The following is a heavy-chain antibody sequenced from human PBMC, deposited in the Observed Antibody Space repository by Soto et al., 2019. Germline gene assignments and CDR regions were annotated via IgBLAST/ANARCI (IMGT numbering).Heavy chain of an antibody. Sequence: QLQLQESGPGLVKPSETLSLTCTVSGGSMSSSSYYWGWIRQPPGKGLEWIGSIYYSGSTSYNPSLKSRIPISADPTKHQFSLKLNSVPPADTAVYFCARRAWIPGYWNGMDVWGQGNTVIVSS. CDR1: GGSMSSSSYY. J-gene: IGHJ6*02. CDR2: IYYSGST. V-gene: IGHV4-39*01. CDR3: ARRAWIPGYWNGMDV. D-gene: IGHD5-18*01.